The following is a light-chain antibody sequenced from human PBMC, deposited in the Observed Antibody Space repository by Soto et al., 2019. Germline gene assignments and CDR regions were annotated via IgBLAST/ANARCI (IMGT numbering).Light chain of an antibody. J-gene: IGKJ4*01. V-gene: IGKV3-15*01. CDR2: GAS. Sequence: EIVLTHSPSALSVSPGERATLSFMASQSVNSNLAWYQQKPGQAPRLLIFGASTRATDIPARFSGSGSGTDFTLTISSLQSEDFAVYYCQQYINWPPLNFGGGTKVDIK. CDR1: QSVNSN. CDR3: QQYINWPPLN.